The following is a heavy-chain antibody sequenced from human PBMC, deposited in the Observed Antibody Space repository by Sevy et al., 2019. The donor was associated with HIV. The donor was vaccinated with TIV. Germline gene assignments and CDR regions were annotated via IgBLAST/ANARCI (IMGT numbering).Heavy chain of an antibody. CDR1: GYTFTSYG. V-gene: IGHV1-18*04. J-gene: IGHJ4*02. CDR2: ISAYNGNT. Sequence: ASVKVSCKASGYTFTSYGISWVRQAPGQGLEWMGWISAYNGNTNYAQKLQGRVTMTTDTSTSTAYMELRSLRSDDTAVYYGARCSGWLPHGQVDYWGQGTLVTVSS. CDR3: ARCSGWLPHGQVDY. D-gene: IGHD6-19*01.